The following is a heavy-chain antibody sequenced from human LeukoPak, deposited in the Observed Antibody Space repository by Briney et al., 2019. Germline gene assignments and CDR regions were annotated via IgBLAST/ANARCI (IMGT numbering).Heavy chain of an antibody. CDR1: GFTFSSYE. CDR2: ISSSGSTI. V-gene: IGHV3-48*03. D-gene: IGHD3-22*01. J-gene: IGHJ3*02. Sequence: GGSLRLSCAASGFTFSSYEMNWVRQAPGKGLEWGSYISSSGSTIYYADSVKGRFTISRDNSKNTLCLQMNSLRAEDTAVYYCANSGDSSGYYYVGAFDIWGQGTMVTVSS. CDR3: ANSGDSSGYYYVGAFDI.